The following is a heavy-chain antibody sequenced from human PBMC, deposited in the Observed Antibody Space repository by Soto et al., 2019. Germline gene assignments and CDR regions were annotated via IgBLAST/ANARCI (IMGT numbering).Heavy chain of an antibody. Sequence: RASVKVSCKASGYTFTGYYMHWVRQAPGQGLEWMGWINPNSGGTNYAQKFQGWVTKTRDTSISTAYMELSRLRSDDTAVYYCARGRKGTYLKYCSGGSCYTNLDAFDIWGQGTMVTVSS. CDR2: INPNSGGT. CDR3: ARGRKGTYLKYCSGGSCYTNLDAFDI. D-gene: IGHD2-15*01. J-gene: IGHJ3*02. CDR1: GYTFTGYY. V-gene: IGHV1-2*04.